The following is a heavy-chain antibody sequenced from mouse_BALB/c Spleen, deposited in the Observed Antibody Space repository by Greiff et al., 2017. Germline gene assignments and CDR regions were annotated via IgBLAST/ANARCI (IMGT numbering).Heavy chain of an antibody. J-gene: IGHJ2*01. D-gene: IGHD2-4*01. Sequence: VKLMESGPGLVAPSQSLSITCTVSGFSFTGYGVNWVRQPPGKGLEWLGMIWGDGSTDYNSALKSRLSISKDNSKSQDFLKMNRLQTDDTARYYGARGSDYDDLGRVVFDYWGQGTTLTVSS. CDR2: IWGDGST. CDR3: ARGSDYDDLGRVVFDY. CDR1: GFSFTGYG. V-gene: IGHV2-6-7*01.